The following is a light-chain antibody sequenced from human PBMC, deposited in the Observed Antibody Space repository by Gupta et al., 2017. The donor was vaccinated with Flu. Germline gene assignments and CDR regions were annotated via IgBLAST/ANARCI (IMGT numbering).Light chain of an antibody. CDR3: HQYNNWPLT. CDR1: QSFSTN. V-gene: IGKV3-15*01. J-gene: IGKJ4*01. Sequence: EVVMTRSPATLSVSPGDEATLSCRASQSFSTNLAWYQQKPGQPPRLLIYGASTRATGIPARFSGSGSGTEFTLTISTLQSEDSAFYYCHQYNNWPLTFGGGTRVEIK. CDR2: GAS.